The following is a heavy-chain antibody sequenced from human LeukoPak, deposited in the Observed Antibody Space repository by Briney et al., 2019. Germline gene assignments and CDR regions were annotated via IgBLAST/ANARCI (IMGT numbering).Heavy chain of an antibody. V-gene: IGHV4-59*01. J-gene: IGHJ4*02. CDR3: ASSRSSSGWSLIDY. CDR1: GGSINSYY. CDR2: IYYSGST. D-gene: IGHD6-19*01. Sequence: KASETLSLTCTVSGGSINSYYWSWLRQPPGKGLEWVGYIYYSGSTNYKPSLKRRVTISVDTSKNQFSLKVSSVTAADTAVYYCASSRSSSGWSLIDYWGQGALVTVSS.